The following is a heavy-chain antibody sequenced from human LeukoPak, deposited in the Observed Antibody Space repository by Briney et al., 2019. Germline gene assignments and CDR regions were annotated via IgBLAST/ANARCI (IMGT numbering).Heavy chain of an antibody. V-gene: IGHV3-30*02. D-gene: IGHD2-2*01. CDR2: IRYDGSNK. CDR3: APDRGGVVDP. CDR1: GFTFSSYS. Sequence: GGSLRLSCAASGFTFSSYSMNWVRQAPGKGLEWVAFIRYDGSNKYYADSVKGRFTISRDNSKNTLYLQMNSLRAEDTAVYYCAPDRGGVVDPWGQGTLVTVSS. J-gene: IGHJ5*02.